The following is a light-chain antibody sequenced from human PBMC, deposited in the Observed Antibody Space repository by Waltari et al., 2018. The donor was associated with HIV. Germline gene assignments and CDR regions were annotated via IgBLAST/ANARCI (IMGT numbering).Light chain of an antibody. CDR2: EVF. CDR3: CSYAGTYTYV. CDR1: ASDIGYCDY. V-gene: IGLV2-11*01. Sequence: QSALTQPRSVSGSPGQSVTISCTGTASDIGYCDYVSWYQQYPGKAPKVIIYEVFKRPSGVPDRFTASKSGITASLTISGLQDEDEADYYCCSYAGTYTYVFGSGTTVTVL. J-gene: IGLJ1*01.